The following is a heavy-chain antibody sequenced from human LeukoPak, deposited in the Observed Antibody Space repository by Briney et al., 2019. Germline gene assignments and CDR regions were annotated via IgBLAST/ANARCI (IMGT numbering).Heavy chain of an antibody. CDR3: ARSYCGGDCSDYIFDY. D-gene: IGHD2-21*02. Sequence: ASVKVSCKASGGTFSSYAISWVRQAPGQGLEWMGGIIPIFGTANYAQKFQGRVTITADESTSTAYMELSSLRSEDTAVYYCARSYCGGDCSDYIFDYWGQGTLDTVSS. J-gene: IGHJ4*02. V-gene: IGHV1-69*13. CDR2: IIPIFGTA. CDR1: GGTFSSYA.